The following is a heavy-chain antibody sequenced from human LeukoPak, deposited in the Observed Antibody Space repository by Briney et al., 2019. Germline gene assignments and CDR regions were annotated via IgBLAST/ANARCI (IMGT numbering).Heavy chain of an antibody. V-gene: IGHV4-39*07. D-gene: IGHD4-23*01. J-gene: IGHJ4*02. CDR3: ARDRLRWPKIDY. CDR1: GGSISSSDYY. CDR2: IYYSVTT. Sequence: PSETLSLTCTVSGGSISSSDYYGGWIRQPPGKGLEWIGSIYYSVTTYYNPSLKSRVTISVDTSKNQFSLKLNSVTAADTAVYYCARDRLRWPKIDYWGQGTLVTVSS.